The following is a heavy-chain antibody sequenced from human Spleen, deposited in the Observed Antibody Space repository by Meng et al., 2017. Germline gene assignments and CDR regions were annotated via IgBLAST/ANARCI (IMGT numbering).Heavy chain of an antibody. CDR2: IYHSGST. CDR3: ARDGGVEQQLVPYYYYGMDV. J-gene: IGHJ6*02. D-gene: IGHD6-13*01. CDR1: GYSISSGYY. V-gene: IGHV4-38-2*02. Sequence: SETLSLTCTVSGYSISSGYYWGWIRQPPGKGLEWIGSIYHSGSTYYNPSLKSRVTISVDTSKNQFSLKLSSVTAADTAVYYCARDGGVEQQLVPYYYYGMDVWGQGTTVTVSS.